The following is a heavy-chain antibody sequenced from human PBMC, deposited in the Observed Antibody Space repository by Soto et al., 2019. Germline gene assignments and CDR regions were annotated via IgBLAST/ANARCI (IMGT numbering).Heavy chain of an antibody. V-gene: IGHV4-31*03. CDR2: IYYSGST. J-gene: IGHJ4*02. Sequence: PSETLSLTCTVSGGSLNSAGNYWSWLRQHPGQGLEWIGNIYYSGSTNYNPSLKSRVVISIDTSKNHFSLNLSSVSAADTAVYYCARLQTIFGIITVLDYWGQGTLVTVSS. CDR1: GGSLNSAGNY. CDR3: ARLQTIFGIITVLDY. D-gene: IGHD3-3*01.